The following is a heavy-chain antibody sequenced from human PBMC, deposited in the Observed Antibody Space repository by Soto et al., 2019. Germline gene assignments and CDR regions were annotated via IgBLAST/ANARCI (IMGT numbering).Heavy chain of an antibody. D-gene: IGHD2-2*01. V-gene: IGHV1-8*01. CDR3: ARAHKWYRLIKYNWSDP. Sequence: ASVKVSCKASGYTFTSYDINWVRQATGQGLEWMGWMNPNSGNTGYAQKFQGRVTMTRNTSISTAYMELSSLRSEDTAVYYCARAHKWYRLIKYNWSDPWGQGTLVTVSS. J-gene: IGHJ5*02. CDR2: MNPNSGNT. CDR1: GYTFTSYD.